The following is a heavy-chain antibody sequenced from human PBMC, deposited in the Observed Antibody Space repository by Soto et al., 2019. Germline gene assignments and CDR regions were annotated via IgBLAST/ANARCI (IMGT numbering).Heavy chain of an antibody. D-gene: IGHD1-7*01. Sequence: GGSLRLSCVDSGFTFSAHWMTWVRQAPGKGLEWVANIKQDGGGKYYGDSVKGRFTISRDNAKNSLFLQMDSLRAEDTAVYYCARNSWTAFDFWGQLTQVTVSS. CDR3: ARNSWTAFDF. CDR1: GFTFSAHW. CDR2: IKQDGGGK. J-gene: IGHJ4*02. V-gene: IGHV3-7*05.